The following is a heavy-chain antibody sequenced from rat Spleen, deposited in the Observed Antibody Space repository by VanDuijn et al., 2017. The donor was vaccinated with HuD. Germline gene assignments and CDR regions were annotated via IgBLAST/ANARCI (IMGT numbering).Heavy chain of an antibody. CDR2: IGYDDYTT. V-gene: IGHV5-7*01. J-gene: IGHJ3*01. D-gene: IGHD1-11*01. CDR1: GFTFSDYN. CDR3: TIRDGGFPG. Sequence: EVQLVESGGGLVQPGRSLKLSCAASGFTFSDYNMAWVRQAPTKGLEWVTTIGYDDYTTYYRDSMKGRFTVSRDNAKSTLYLQMDSLRSEDTATYYCTIRDGGFPGWGQGTLVTVSS.